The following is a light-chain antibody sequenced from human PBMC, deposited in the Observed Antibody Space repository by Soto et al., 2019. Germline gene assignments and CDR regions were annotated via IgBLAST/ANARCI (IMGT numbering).Light chain of an antibody. CDR3: QQYNNWWT. V-gene: IGKV3-15*01. Sequence: EIVMTQSPGTRSVSPGERATLSCRASQSVSSSLAWYQQKPGQAPRLLIYGASTRATGFPARFSGSGSGTEFTLTISSLQSEDFAVYYCQQYNNWWTFGQGTKVDIK. CDR2: GAS. J-gene: IGKJ1*01. CDR1: QSVSSS.